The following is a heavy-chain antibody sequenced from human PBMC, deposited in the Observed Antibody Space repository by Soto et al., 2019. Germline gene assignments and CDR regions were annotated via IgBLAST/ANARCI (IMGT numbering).Heavy chain of an antibody. CDR1: GFNVMSYW. Sequence: GGSLRLSCAVSGFNVMSYWMSWVRQAPGKGLEWVANIKQDGSEKYYVDSVKGRFTISRDNAKNSLYLQMNSLRAEDTAVYYCARHCTNGVCYFALGAFDIWGQGTMVTVSS. V-gene: IGHV3-7*03. CDR2: IKQDGSEK. J-gene: IGHJ3*02. CDR3: ARHCTNGVCYFALGAFDI. D-gene: IGHD2-8*01.